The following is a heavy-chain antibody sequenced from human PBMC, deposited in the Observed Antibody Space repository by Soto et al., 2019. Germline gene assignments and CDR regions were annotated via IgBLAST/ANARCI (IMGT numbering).Heavy chain of an antibody. CDR1: DDSLSSGGYS. V-gene: IGHV4-31*03. Sequence: TLSLRCTVSDDSLSSGGYSWAWIRQQTGKGLEWLGYIYYSGSTYYNPSLKSRVTISVDTSKNQFSLKLSSVTAADTAVYYCARDRFRGGSGSDACDIWGQGTMVTVSS. J-gene: IGHJ3*02. CDR2: IYYSGST. D-gene: IGHD3-10*01. CDR3: ARDRFRGGSGSDACDI.